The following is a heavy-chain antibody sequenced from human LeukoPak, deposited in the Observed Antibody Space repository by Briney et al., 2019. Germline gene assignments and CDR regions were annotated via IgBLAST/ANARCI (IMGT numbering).Heavy chain of an antibody. Sequence: SETLSLTCTVSGGSISGYYWSWIRQPPGKGLEWIGYISNSGSTNQNPSLKSRVTISVDTSKNQFSLNLSSVTAADTAVYYCARELHELGIGRFWYFDLWGRGTLVTVSS. D-gene: IGHD7-27*01. CDR1: GGSISGYY. J-gene: IGHJ2*01. V-gene: IGHV4-59*01. CDR2: ISNSGST. CDR3: ARELHELGIGRFWYFDL.